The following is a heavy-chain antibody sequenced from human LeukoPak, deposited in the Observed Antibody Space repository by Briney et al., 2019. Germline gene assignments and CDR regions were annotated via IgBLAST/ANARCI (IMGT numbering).Heavy chain of an antibody. J-gene: IGHJ5*02. V-gene: IGHV1-69*05. CDR2: IIPIFGTA. CDR3: ARSISYSSGHWFDP. D-gene: IGHD6-19*01. CDR1: GGTFSSYA. Sequence: ASVKVSCKASGGTFSSYAISWVRQAPGQGLEWMGRIIPIFGTANYAQKFHGRVTITTDESTSTAYMELSSLRSEDTAVYYCARSISYSSGHWFDPWGQGTLVTVSS.